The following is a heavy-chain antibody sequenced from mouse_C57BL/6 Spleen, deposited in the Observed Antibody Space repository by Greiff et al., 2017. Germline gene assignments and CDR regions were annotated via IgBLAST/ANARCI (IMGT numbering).Heavy chain of an antibody. Sequence: VQLQQSGAELVRPGASVKLSCTASGFNIKDDYMHWVKQRPEQGLEWIGWIDPENGDTEYASKFQGKATITADTSSNTAYLQLSSLTSEDTAVYYCTPRLTVLFAYWGQGTLVTVSA. CDR3: TPRLTVLFAY. D-gene: IGHD4-1*01. V-gene: IGHV14-4*01. J-gene: IGHJ3*01. CDR1: GFNIKDDY. CDR2: IDPENGDT.